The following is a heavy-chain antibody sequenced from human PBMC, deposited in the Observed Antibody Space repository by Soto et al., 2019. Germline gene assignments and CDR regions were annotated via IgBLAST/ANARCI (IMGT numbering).Heavy chain of an antibody. CDR1: GFSLSTSGVG. CDR3: AHDANTDAIAVAGNWCDP. J-gene: IGHJ5*02. V-gene: IGHV2-5*02. CDR2: IYWDDDK. D-gene: IGHD6-19*01. Sequence: QITLKESGPTLVKPTQTLTLTCTFSGFSLSTSGVGVVWIHQPPGKALEWLALIYWDDDKRYSPSLKSRLTITKATSKNQVVLTVTNMDPVDTATYYCAHDANTDAIAVAGNWCDPWGQGTLVTVSS.